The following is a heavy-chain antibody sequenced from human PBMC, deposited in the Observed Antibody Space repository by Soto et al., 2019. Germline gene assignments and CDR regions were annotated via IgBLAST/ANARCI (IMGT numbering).Heavy chain of an antibody. V-gene: IGHV3-23*01. Sequence: EAQLLESGGEVIQPGGSLRLSCAASGFTYSSHGMSWVRQAPGKGLEWIAGLSRGGGSTYYADSVKGRFTISRDNSKNTLDLIMNSLRVEDTALYYCARDGQYSTGGFDIWGQGTTVPVSS. D-gene: IGHD6-13*01. CDR2: LSRGGGST. CDR1: GFTYSSHG. CDR3: ARDGQYSTGGFDI. J-gene: IGHJ3*02.